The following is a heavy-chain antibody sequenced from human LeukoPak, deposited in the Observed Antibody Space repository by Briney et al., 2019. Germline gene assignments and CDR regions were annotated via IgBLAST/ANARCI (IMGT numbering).Heavy chain of an antibody. CDR2: IIPILGIA. D-gene: IGHD6-13*01. J-gene: IGHJ5*02. CDR1: GGTFSSYA. Sequence: ASVKVSCKASGGTFSSYAISWVRQAPGQGLEWMGRIIPILGIANYAQKFQGRVTITADKSTSTAYMELSSLRSEDTAVYYCARDSSLSSSYNWFDPLGQGTLVTVSS. V-gene: IGHV1-69*04. CDR3: ARDSSLSSSYNWFDP.